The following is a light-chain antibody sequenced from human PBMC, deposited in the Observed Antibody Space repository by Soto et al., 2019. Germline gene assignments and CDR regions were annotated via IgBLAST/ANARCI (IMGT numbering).Light chain of an antibody. V-gene: IGKV3-20*01. CDR3: QQSGTSPPVA. J-gene: IGKJ4*01. CDR1: QSVGSRF. CDR2: GAS. Sequence: SDFTQDSGPPSFSPCGRATLSWRCLQSVGSRFLAWYQQKPGQAPRLLIYGASNRATGIPDRFSGSGSGTDFTLTISRLEPEDFAVYYCQQSGTSPPVAFGGGTKVDIK.